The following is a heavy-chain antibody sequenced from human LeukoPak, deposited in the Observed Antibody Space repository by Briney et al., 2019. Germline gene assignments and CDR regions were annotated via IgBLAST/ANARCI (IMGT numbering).Heavy chain of an antibody. J-gene: IGHJ4*02. CDR2: ISYDGSNK. CDR1: GFTFSSYA. D-gene: IGHD3-3*01. V-gene: IGHV3-30-3*01. CDR3: ARDFDFWSAI. Sequence: GGSLRLSCAASGFTFSSYAMHWVRQAPGKGLEWVAVISYDGSNKYYADSVKGRFTLSRDNAKNMLYLQMSSLRAEDTALYYCARDFDFWSAIWGQGTLVTVSS.